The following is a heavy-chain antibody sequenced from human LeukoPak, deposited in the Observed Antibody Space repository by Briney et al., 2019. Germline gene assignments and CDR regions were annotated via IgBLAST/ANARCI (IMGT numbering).Heavy chain of an antibody. V-gene: IGHV1-46*03. D-gene: IGHD5-18*01. CDR2: IRPD. J-gene: IGHJ4*02. CDR3: VSDYTAMFTGCGY. Sequence: ASVKVSCKASGYTITSYCVHWVRQAPGQGLEWMGVIRPDSSAQTFQGRVTLTRDTSTSTVYMELSSLRSEDSAIYYCVSDYTAMFTGCGYWGQGTPVTVSS. CDR1: GYTITSYC.